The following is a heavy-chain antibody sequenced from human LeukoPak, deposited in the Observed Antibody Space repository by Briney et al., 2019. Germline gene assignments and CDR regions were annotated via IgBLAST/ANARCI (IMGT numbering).Heavy chain of an antibody. V-gene: IGHV1-8*02. J-gene: IGHJ6*03. Sequence: GASVKVSCKASGYTFTSYYMHWVRQAPGQGLEWMGWINPNSGNTGYAQKFQGRVTMTRNTSISTAYMELSSLRSEDTAVYYCARGRTRRYDILTGYSQYYYYYYMDVWGKGTTVTISS. CDR3: ARGRTRRYDILTGYSQYYYYYYMDV. D-gene: IGHD3-9*01. CDR1: GYTFTSYY. CDR2: INPNSGNT.